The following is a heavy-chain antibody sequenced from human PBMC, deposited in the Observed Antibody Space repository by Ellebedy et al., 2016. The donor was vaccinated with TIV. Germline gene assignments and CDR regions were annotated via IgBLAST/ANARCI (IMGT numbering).Heavy chain of an antibody. D-gene: IGHD5-18*01. CDR1: GFTFSSHW. Sequence: PGGSLRLSCAASGFTFSSHWMHWVRQAPGKGLVWVSRINSDGSSTSYADSVKGRFTISRDNAKNTLYLQMNSLRAEDTAVYYCARGTDTAMVSDFDYWGQGTLVTVSS. J-gene: IGHJ4*02. CDR3: ARGTDTAMVSDFDY. CDR2: INSDGSST. V-gene: IGHV3-74*01.